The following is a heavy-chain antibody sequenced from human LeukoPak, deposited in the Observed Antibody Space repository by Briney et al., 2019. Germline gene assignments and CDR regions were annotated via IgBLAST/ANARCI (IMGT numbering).Heavy chain of an antibody. CDR1: GFTVSSNY. CDR3: ARALVPAAMNDAFDI. Sequence: GGSLRLSCAASGFTVSSNYMSWVRQAPGKGLEWVSVIYSGGSTYYADSVKGRFTISRDNPKNTLYLQMNSLRAEDTAVYYCARALVPAAMNDAFDIWGQGTMVTVSS. J-gene: IGHJ3*02. V-gene: IGHV3-66*01. CDR2: IYSGGST. D-gene: IGHD2-2*01.